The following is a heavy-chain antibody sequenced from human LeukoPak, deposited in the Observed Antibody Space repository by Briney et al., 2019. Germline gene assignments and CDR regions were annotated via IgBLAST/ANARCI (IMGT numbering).Heavy chain of an antibody. D-gene: IGHD1-1*01. Sequence: SGGSLRLSCAASGFTFSSYWTSWVRQAPGKGLEWVANIKQDGSEKYYVDSVKGRFTISRDNAKNSLYLQMNSPRAEDTAVYYCARDLWKVFDYWGQGTLVTVSS. CDR1: GFTFSSYW. J-gene: IGHJ4*02. CDR3: ARDLWKVFDY. V-gene: IGHV3-7*01. CDR2: IKQDGSEK.